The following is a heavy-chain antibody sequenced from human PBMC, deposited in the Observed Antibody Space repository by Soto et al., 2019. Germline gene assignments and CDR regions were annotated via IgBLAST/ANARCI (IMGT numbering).Heavy chain of an antibody. V-gene: IGHV3-23*01. D-gene: IGHD4-17*01. J-gene: IGHJ5*02. Sequence: EVQLLESGGGLVQPGGSLRLSCAGSGFTVITYAMSWVRQAPGKGLEWISSIGGDGRTTYYAGSVKGRFTISRGSSKTTLYMLITNLRAEDTAIYYCANSLRTSLTTGYWFDPWGQGTLVTVSS. CDR2: IGGDGRTT. CDR3: ANSLRTSLTTGYWFDP. CDR1: GFTVITYA.